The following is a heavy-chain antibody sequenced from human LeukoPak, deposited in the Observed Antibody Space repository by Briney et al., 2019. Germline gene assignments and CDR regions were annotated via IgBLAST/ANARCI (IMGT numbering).Heavy chain of an antibody. CDR1: RFTFSDYD. D-gene: IGHD7-27*01. CDR3: AGSLGPLTEY. J-gene: IGHJ4*02. CDR2: ITTSGNTV. V-gene: IGHV3-11*04. Sequence: GGSLRLSCAASRFTFSDYDMSWIRQAPGKGLDWVSYITTSGNTVYYADSVKGRFTISRDNAKNTLYLQMNSLRVEDTAVYYCAGSLGPLTEYWGQGTLVTVSS.